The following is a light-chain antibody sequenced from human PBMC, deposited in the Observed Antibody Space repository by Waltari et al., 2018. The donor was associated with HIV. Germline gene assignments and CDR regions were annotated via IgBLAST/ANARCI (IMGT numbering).Light chain of an antibody. CDR3: GAWDNSLSAWV. Sequence: QSVLTQPPSVSAAPGQKVTISCSGSSSNIGNNYVSWYQQLPRTAPKRLIYDNNKRPSGMPDRFSGSKSGTSATLGITGLQTGDEADYYCGAWDNSLSAWVLGGGTQLTVL. CDR2: DNN. V-gene: IGLV1-51*01. CDR1: SSNIGNNY. J-gene: IGLJ3*02.